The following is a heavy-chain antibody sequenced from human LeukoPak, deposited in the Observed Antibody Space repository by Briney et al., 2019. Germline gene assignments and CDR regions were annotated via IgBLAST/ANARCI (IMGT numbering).Heavy chain of an antibody. CDR1: GYTFTGYY. CDR2: INPNSGGT. D-gene: IGHD6-19*01. J-gene: IGHJ4*02. V-gene: IGHV1-2*02. Sequence: VASVKVSCKASGYTFTGYYMHWVRQAPGQGLEWMGWINPNSGGTNYAQKFQGRVTMTRDTSISTAYMELSRLRSDDTAVYYCARSSGWTTEVDYWGQGTLVTASS. CDR3: ARSSGWTTEVDY.